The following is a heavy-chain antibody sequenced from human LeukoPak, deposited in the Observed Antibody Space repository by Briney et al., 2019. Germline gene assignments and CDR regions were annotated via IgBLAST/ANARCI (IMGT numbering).Heavy chain of an antibody. D-gene: IGHD3-10*01. V-gene: IGHV1-18*01. J-gene: IGHJ4*02. Sequence: APLKVSCKASGYTFKTYSFTWVRQAPGQGLEWMGRISAYNGDTNYALKFQGRLALTDDTLTRTGYMEVTSLRSDDTAVYYCAFRGVIPNYFDSWGQGSLVTVSS. CDR3: AFRGVIPNYFDS. CDR2: ISAYNGDT. CDR1: GYTFKTYS.